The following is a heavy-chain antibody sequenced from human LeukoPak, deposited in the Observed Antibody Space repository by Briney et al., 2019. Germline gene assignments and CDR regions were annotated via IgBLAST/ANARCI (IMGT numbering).Heavy chain of an antibody. Sequence: PAGSLRLSCAASGFTVDDYAMHWVRQAPGRGREWVSGISWNGGSIGYADSVKGRFTIARDNAKNSLYLQRNSLRAEDTALYYCAKDIPGVDYAFDIWGQGTMVTVSS. CDR3: AKDIPGVDYAFDI. CDR1: GFTVDDYA. D-gene: IGHD3-10*01. CDR2: ISWNGGSI. V-gene: IGHV3-9*01. J-gene: IGHJ3*02.